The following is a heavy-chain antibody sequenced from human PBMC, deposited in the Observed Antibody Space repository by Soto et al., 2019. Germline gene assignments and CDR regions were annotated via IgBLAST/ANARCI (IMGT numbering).Heavy chain of an antibody. J-gene: IGHJ4*02. CDR1: GFTFSTYG. CDR2: ISYDGGSK. D-gene: IGHD3-22*01. Sequence: QVQLVESGGGVVQPGKSLRLSCAASGFTFSTYGIHWVRQAPGKGLEWVALISYDGGSKYYGDSVKGRFIISRVNSHNSMSRQMNGLRADDTAVYFWAKEQLAMTVVVVGYFDSWCQGTLVTVSS. CDR3: AKEQLAMTVVVVGYFDS. V-gene: IGHV3-30*18.